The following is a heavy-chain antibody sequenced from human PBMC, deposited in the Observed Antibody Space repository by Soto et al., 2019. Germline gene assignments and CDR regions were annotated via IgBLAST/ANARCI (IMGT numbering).Heavy chain of an antibody. CDR2: ISYDGSSK. CDR3: ARDQSRSIAATKDGMDV. J-gene: IGHJ6*02. V-gene: IGHV3-30-3*01. Sequence: GALRLSCAASGFIFNGYGLHWVRQAPGKGLEWVAMISYDGSSKYYADSVKGRFTISRDNSKNTMYLQMNSLRAEDTAVYYCARDQSRSIAATKDGMDVWGQGTTVTVSS. D-gene: IGHD6-6*01. CDR1: GFIFNGYG.